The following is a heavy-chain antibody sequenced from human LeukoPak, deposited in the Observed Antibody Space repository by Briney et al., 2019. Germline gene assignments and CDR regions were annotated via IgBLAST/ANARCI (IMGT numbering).Heavy chain of an antibody. V-gene: IGHV3-21*01. J-gene: IGHJ3*02. D-gene: IGHD3-9*01. CDR1: GFTFSSYS. CDR3: ARDLLDYDILTGYYDNDAFDI. Sequence: GGSLRLSCAASGFTFSSYSMNWVRQAPGKGLEWVSSISSSSSYIYYADSVKGRFTISRDNAKNSLYLQVNSLRAEDTAVYYCARDLLDYDILTGYYDNDAFDIWGQGTMVTVSS. CDR2: ISSSSSYI.